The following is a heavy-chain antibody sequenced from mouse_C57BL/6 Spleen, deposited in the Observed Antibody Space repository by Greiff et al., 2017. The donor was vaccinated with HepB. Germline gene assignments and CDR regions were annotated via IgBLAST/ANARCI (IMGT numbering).Heavy chain of an antibody. Sequence: QVQLQQPGAELVKPGASVKLSCKASGYTFTSYWMQWVKQRPGQGLEWIGKFDPSDSYTNYNQKFKGKATLTVDTYSSTAYMQLSSLTSEDSAVYYCARRGDGYYGWYFDVWGTGTTVTVSS. V-gene: IGHV1-50*01. CDR1: GYTFTSYW. CDR3: ARRGDGYYGWYFDV. D-gene: IGHD2-3*01. CDR2: FDPSDSYT. J-gene: IGHJ1*03.